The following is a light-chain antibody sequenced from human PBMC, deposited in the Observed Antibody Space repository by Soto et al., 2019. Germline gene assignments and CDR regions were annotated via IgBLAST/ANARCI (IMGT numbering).Light chain of an antibody. CDR3: QQYGSSPLVT. CDR1: QSVSSSY. Sequence: EIVLTQSPGTLSLSPGERASLSCRASQSVSSSYLAWYQQKPGQAPRLLIYVASSRATGTPDWFSGSGSGTDLTRTISRLEPEDFAVYYCQQYGSSPLVTFGQGTRLEIK. J-gene: IGKJ5*01. V-gene: IGKV3-20*01. CDR2: VAS.